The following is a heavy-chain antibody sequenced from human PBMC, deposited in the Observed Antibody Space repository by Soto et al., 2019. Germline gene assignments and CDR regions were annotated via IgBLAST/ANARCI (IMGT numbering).Heavy chain of an antibody. Sequence: LRLSCAASGLMFSSYAMSWVRQAPGKGLEWVSAISGSGGSTYYADSVKGRFTISRDNSKNTLYLQMNCLRAEDTAVYYCAKGRDSYYGSGSYYTYWGQGTLVTVSS. D-gene: IGHD3-10*01. J-gene: IGHJ4*02. CDR2: ISGSGGST. V-gene: IGHV3-23*01. CDR3: AKGRDSYYGSGSYYTY. CDR1: GLMFSSYA.